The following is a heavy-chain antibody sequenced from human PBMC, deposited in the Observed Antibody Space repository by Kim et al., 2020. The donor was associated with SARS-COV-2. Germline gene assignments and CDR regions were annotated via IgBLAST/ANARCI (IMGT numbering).Heavy chain of an antibody. CDR2: YSGGST. Sequence: YSGGSTYYADSVKGRFTISRDNSKNTLYLQMNSLRAEDTAVYYCASQKAVWGQGTLVTVSS. V-gene: IGHV3-53*01. J-gene: IGHJ4*02. CDR3: ASQKAV.